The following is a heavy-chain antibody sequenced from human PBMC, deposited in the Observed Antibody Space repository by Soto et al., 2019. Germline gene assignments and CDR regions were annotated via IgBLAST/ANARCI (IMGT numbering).Heavy chain of an antibody. J-gene: IGHJ4*02. Sequence: GASVKVSCKASGYIFTSYYMHWVRQAPGQGLEWMGTIHPGRGNTDYPQKFQGRVTMTRDTSTSTVYMEFTSLKFEDTAVYYCARDFHDFWSGYYNYWGQGTLVTVSS. CDR2: IHPGRGNT. V-gene: IGHV1-46*01. CDR3: ARDFHDFWSGYYNY. D-gene: IGHD3-3*01. CDR1: GYIFTSYY.